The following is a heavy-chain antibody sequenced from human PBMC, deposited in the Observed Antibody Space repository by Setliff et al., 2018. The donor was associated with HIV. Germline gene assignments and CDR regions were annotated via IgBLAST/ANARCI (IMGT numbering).Heavy chain of an antibody. CDR3: AREDGSSWSYDRFYYYGLDV. D-gene: IGHD6-13*01. Sequence: SETLSLTCTVSGGSISSHYWSWIRQPPGKGLEWIGSIYYSGNTFYNPSLKSRLTISIDTSKNQFSLEVNSLSSADTAVYYCAREDGSSWSYDRFYYYGLDVWGQGITVTVSS. V-gene: IGHV4-59*11. CDR2: IYYSGNT. J-gene: IGHJ6*02. CDR1: GGSISSHY.